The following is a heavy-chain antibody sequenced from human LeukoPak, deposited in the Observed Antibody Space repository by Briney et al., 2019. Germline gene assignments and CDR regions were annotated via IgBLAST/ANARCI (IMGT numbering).Heavy chain of an antibody. CDR2: MNPNSGNT. CDR1: GYTFTSYD. D-gene: IGHD6-13*01. CDR3: ARGPSPSIAAVDY. V-gene: IGHV1-8*03. Sequence: ASVKVSCKASGYTFTSYDINWVRQATGQGLEWMGWMNPNSGNTGYAQKFQGRVTITRNTSISTAYMELSSLRSEDTAVYYCARGPSPSIAAVDYWAQGTLVTVSS. J-gene: IGHJ4*02.